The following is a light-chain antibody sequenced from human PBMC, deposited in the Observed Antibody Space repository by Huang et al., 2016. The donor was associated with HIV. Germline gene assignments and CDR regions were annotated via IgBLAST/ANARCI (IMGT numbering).Light chain of an antibody. Sequence: DIQLTQSPSSLSASVGDRVTITCQASQDIGNYLNWYQQEPGKAPKLLIYDASNLETGVPSRFSGSGYGADFTFTISSLQPEDFATYYCQQYDSLPYTFGQGTKLEIK. J-gene: IGKJ2*01. CDR2: DAS. CDR1: QDIGNY. V-gene: IGKV1-33*01. CDR3: QQYDSLPYT.